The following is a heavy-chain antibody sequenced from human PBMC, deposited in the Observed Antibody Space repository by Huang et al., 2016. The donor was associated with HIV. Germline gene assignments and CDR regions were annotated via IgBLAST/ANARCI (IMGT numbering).Heavy chain of an antibody. J-gene: IGHJ4*02. D-gene: IGHD6-19*01. Sequence: QVQLQQWGAGLLKPSETLSLTCAVYGGSFSGYYWSWIRQPPGKGLEWIGEINHSESNNENPPLKSRVTISVDTSKNQFSLKLSSVTAADTAVYYCATSSGWYRGYFDYWGQGTLVTVSS. CDR2: INHSESN. CDR3: ATSSGWYRGYFDY. V-gene: IGHV4-34*01. CDR1: GGSFSGYY.